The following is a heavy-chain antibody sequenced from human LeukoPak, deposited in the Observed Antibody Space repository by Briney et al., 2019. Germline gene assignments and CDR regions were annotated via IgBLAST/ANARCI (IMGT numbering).Heavy chain of an antibody. CDR2: INPSGGST. D-gene: IGHD2-2*01. CDR1: GYTFTGYY. CDR3: ARGGDIVVVPAHNWFDP. Sequence: ASVKVSCKASGYTFTGYYMHWVRQAPGQGLEWMGIINPSGGSTSYAQKFQGRVTMTRDTSTSTVYMELSSLRSEDTAVYYCARGGDIVVVPAHNWFDPWGQGTLVTVSS. V-gene: IGHV1-46*01. J-gene: IGHJ5*02.